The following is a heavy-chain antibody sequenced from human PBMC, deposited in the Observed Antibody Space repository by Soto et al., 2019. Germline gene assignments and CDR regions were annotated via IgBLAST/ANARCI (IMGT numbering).Heavy chain of an antibody. D-gene: IGHD2-15*01. CDR2: IYYSGST. V-gene: IGHV4-39*01. CDR3: ARPYCSGGSCPPA. CDR1: GGSLSSSSYY. Sequence: SETLSLTCTVSGGSLSSSSYYWGWIRQPPGKGLEWIGSIYYSGSTYYNPSLKSRVTISVDTSKNQFSLKLSSVTAADTAVYYCARPYCSGGSCPPAWGQGTLVTVSS. J-gene: IGHJ5*02.